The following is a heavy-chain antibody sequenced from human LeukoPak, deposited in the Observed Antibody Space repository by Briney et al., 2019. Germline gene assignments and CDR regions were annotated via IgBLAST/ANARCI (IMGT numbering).Heavy chain of an antibody. Sequence: GASVKVSCKASGYTFTGYYVHWVRQAPGQGLEWLGWINPNSGGANYAQKFQGRVTMTRDTSISTAYMDLSRLRSDDTAIYYCARDQLVRSVVDGVVAACTRYYAMDVWGQGTRVTVSS. D-gene: IGHD2-15*01. V-gene: IGHV1-2*02. CDR1: GYTFTGYY. CDR3: ARDQLVRSVVDGVVAACTRYYAMDV. J-gene: IGHJ6*02. CDR2: INPNSGGA.